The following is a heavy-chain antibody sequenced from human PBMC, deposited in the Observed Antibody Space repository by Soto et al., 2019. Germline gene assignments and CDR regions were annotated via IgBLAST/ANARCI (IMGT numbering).Heavy chain of an antibody. CDR2: ISYDGSNK. J-gene: IGHJ4*02. Sequence: QVQLVESGGGVVQPGRSLRLSCAASGFTFSSYGMHWVRQAPGKGLEWVAVISYDGSNKYYADSVKGRFTISRDNSKNTLYLQMNSLRAEDTAVYYCAPFGPVDYWGQGTLVTVSS. CDR3: APFGPVDY. CDR1: GFTFSSYG. V-gene: IGHV3-30*03. D-gene: IGHD3-10*01.